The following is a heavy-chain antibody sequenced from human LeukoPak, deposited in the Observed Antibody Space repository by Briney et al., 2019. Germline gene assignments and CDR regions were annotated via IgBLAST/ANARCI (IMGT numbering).Heavy chain of an antibody. Sequence: GGSLRLSCAASGFTFSSYAMHWVRQAPGKGLEYVSAISSNGGSTYYANSVKGRFTISRDNSKNTLYLQMGSLRAEDMAVYYCARDGNTGYSRHDAFDIWGQGTMVTVSS. CDR1: GFTFSSYA. J-gene: IGHJ3*02. CDR2: ISSNGGST. CDR3: ARDGNTGYSRHDAFDI. V-gene: IGHV3-64*01. D-gene: IGHD6-13*01.